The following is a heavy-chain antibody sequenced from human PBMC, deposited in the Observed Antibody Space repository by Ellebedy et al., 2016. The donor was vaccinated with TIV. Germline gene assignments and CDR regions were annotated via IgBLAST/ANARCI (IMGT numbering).Heavy chain of an antibody. CDR1: GGSISSGELY. Sequence: MPSETLSLTFTLPGGSISSGELYWSWIRQHPGKGLEWIGYIHHDGTTYYNPSLRSRVTISVDTSKNQFSLKLSSVTAADTAVYYCPRVLTRGTTTFDYWGQGTLVTVSS. V-gene: IGHV4-31*03. J-gene: IGHJ4*02. CDR3: PRVLTRGTTTFDY. CDR2: IHHDGTT. D-gene: IGHD1-7*01.